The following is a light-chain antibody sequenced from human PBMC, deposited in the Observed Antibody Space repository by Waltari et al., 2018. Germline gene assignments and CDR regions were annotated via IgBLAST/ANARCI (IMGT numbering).Light chain of an antibody. CDR2: DVA. V-gene: IGLV2-14*03. Sequence: QSALTQPASMSGSPGQSITISCTGTSSDVDGFNFVSWYQQYPGKAPKLIIYDVATRPSGVSHRFSVSRSVNTSSLTISWLQAEDEADYYCSSYTSVNTRFGGGTKLTVL. J-gene: IGLJ2*01. CDR3: SSYTSVNTR. CDR1: SSDVDGFNF.